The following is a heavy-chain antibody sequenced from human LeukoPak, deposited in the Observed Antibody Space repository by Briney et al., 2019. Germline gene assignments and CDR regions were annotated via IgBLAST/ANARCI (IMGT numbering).Heavy chain of an antibody. CDR2: ISAYNGNT. Sequence: ASVKVSCKASGYTFTSYGISWVRQAPGQGLEWMGWISAYNGNTNYAQKLQGRVTMTTDTSTSTAYMELRSLRSDDTAVYYCATLPASYYYDSSGYLKSLVYWGQGTLVTVSS. D-gene: IGHD3-22*01. CDR1: GYTFTSYG. V-gene: IGHV1-18*01. CDR3: ATLPASYYYDSSGYLKSLVY. J-gene: IGHJ4*02.